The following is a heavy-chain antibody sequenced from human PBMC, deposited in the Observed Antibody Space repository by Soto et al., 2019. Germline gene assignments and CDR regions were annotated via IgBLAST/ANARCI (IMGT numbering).Heavy chain of an antibody. CDR3: AKDHAVAGPFDY. CDR2: ISGSGGST. Sequence: WVFRSLSCAACGLCFSSYAMSCVSQAPGKGLEWVSAISGSGGSTYYADSVKGRFTISRDNSKNTLYLQMNSLRAEDTAVYYCAKDHAVAGPFDYWGQGTLVTVSS. CDR1: GLCFSSYA. V-gene: IGHV3-23*01. J-gene: IGHJ4*02. D-gene: IGHD6-19*01.